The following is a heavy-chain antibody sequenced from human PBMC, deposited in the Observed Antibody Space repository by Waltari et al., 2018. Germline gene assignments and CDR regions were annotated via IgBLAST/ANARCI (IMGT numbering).Heavy chain of an antibody. Sequence: QVQLQQWGAGLLKPSETLSLTCAVYGGSFSGYYCSWIRQPPGKGLEWIGEINQSGSTNYNPSLKSRVTISVDTSKNQFSLKLSSVTAADTAVYYCAGEYSGSSRAFDIWGQGTMVTVSS. CDR1: GGSFSGYY. CDR2: INQSGST. D-gene: IGHD1-26*01. V-gene: IGHV4-34*01. CDR3: AGEYSGSSRAFDI. J-gene: IGHJ3*02.